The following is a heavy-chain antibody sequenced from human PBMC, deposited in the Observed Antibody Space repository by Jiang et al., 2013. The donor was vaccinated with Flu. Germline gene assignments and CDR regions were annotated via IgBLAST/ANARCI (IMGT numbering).Heavy chain of an antibody. V-gene: IGHV4-31*03. Sequence: GSGLVKPSQTLSLTCTVSGGSISSGGYYWSWIRQHPGKGLEWIGYIYYSGSTYYNPSLKSRVTISVDTSKNQFSLKLSSVTAADTAVYYCARASKPRFLEWSTNWFDPWGPGNPGHRLL. CDR1: GGSISSGGYY. J-gene: IGHJ5*02. CDR3: ARASKPRFLEWSTNWFDP. D-gene: IGHD3-3*01. CDR2: IYYSGST.